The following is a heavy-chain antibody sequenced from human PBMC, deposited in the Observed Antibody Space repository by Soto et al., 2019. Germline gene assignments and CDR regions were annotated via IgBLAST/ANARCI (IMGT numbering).Heavy chain of an antibody. V-gene: IGHV3-15*07. CDR2: IKSKTDGGTT. CDR1: GFTFSNAW. D-gene: IGHD4-17*01. J-gene: IGHJ4*02. Sequence: GGSLRLSCAASGFTFSNAWMNWVRQAPGKGLEWVGRIKSKTDGGTTDYAAPVKGRFTISRDDSKNTLYLQMNSLKTEDTAVYYCTTDDPLDYGDYEFDYWGQGTLVTVSS. CDR3: TTDDPLDYGDYEFDY.